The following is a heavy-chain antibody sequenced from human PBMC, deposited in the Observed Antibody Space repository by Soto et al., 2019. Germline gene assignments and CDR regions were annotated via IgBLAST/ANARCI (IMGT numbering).Heavy chain of an antibody. CDR3: ARNYIGYCSSTSCHYYGMDV. D-gene: IGHD2-2*01. Sequence: SETLSLTCTVSGGSISSYYWSWIRQPPGKGLEWIWYIYYIGSTNYNPSLKSRVTISVDTSKNQFSLKLSSVTAADTAVYYCARNYIGYCSSTSCHYYGMDVWGQGTTVTVSS. J-gene: IGHJ6*02. CDR2: IYYIGST. CDR1: GGSISSYY. V-gene: IGHV4-59*01.